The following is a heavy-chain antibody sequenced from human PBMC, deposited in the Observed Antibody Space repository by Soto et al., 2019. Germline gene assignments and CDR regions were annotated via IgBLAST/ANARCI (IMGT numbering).Heavy chain of an antibody. V-gene: IGHV3-33*03. Sequence: QVQLVESGGGVVQPGRSLRLSCAASGFTFSSYGMHWVRQAPGKGLEWVAVIWYDGSNKYYADSVKGRFTISRDNSKNTPDLQMNNHRAEDTVVYYYAEYGRCGLDVWGQGTPVTVSS. J-gene: IGHJ6*02. D-gene: IGHD1-1*01. CDR1: GFTFSSYG. CDR2: IWYDGSNK. CDR3: AEYGRCGLDV.